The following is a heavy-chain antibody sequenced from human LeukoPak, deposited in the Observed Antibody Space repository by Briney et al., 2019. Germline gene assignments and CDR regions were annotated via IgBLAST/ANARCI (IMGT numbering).Heavy chain of an antibody. CDR1: GYFFTTYG. V-gene: IGHV1-18*01. D-gene: IGHD3-22*01. Sequence: ASVKVSCKASGYFFTTYGISWVRQAPGQGLEWMGWINTFNCETNYAQKLQGRATMTTDTSTSTAYMELRSLRSDDTAVYYCARSARPITMIVVVITGYYYYGMDVWGQGTTV. CDR2: INTFNCET. CDR3: ARSARPITMIVVVITGYYYYGMDV. J-gene: IGHJ6*02.